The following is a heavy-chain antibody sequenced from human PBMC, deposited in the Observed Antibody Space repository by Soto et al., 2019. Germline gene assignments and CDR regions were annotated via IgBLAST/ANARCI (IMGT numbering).Heavy chain of an antibody. D-gene: IGHD1-7*01. V-gene: IGHV4-4*02. CDR2: IYRTGST. Sequence: SETLSLTCAVSGGSFTSNNWWTWVRQPPGQGLEWIGEIYRTGSTNYNPSLKSRVTISLDKSENQFSLKGTSLTAADTAVYYCASRDPGTSVDYWGQGTLVTVSS. CDR3: ASRDPGTSVDY. CDR1: GGSFTSNNW. J-gene: IGHJ4*02.